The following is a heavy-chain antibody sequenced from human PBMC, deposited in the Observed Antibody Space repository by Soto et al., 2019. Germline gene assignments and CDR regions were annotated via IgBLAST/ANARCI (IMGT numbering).Heavy chain of an antibody. Sequence: EVQLLESGGGLVQPGGSLRLSCAASGFTFSSYAMSWVRQAPGKGLEWVSAISGSGGGTYYADSVKGRFSISRDNAKNTLYLQMNSLRAEDTAVYYCARPGGSFDIWGQGTMVTVSS. J-gene: IGHJ3*02. CDR2: ISGSGGGT. CDR1: GFTFSSYA. D-gene: IGHD1-1*01. CDR3: ARPGGSFDI. V-gene: IGHV3-23*01.